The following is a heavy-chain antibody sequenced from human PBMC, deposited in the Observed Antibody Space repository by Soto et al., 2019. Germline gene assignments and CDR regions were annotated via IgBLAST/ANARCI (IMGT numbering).Heavy chain of an antibody. D-gene: IGHD3-16*01. J-gene: IGHJ6*02. CDR3: AHRHQAAWGKYYYYGMDV. Sequence: SGPTLVNPTQTLTLTCTFSGFSLSTSGVGVGWIRQPPGKALEWLALIYWNDDKRYSPSLKSRLTITKDTSETQVVLTMTNMDPVDTATYYCAHRHQAAWGKYYYYGMDVWGQGTTVTVSS. CDR1: GFSLSTSGVG. V-gene: IGHV2-5*01. CDR2: IYWNDDK.